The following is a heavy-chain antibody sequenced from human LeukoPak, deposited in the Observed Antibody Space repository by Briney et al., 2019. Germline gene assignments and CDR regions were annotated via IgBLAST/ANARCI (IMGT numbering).Heavy chain of an antibody. V-gene: IGHV4-34*01. CDR2: INHSGST. Sequence: SETLSLTCAVYGGSFSGYYWSWIRQPPGKGLEWIGEINHSGSTNYNPSLKSRVTISVDTSKNQFSLKLSSVTAADTAVYYCAREPSIAAAGNTYYYYMDVWGKGTTVTVSS. CDR3: AREPSIAAAGNTYYYYMDV. CDR1: GGSFSGYY. D-gene: IGHD6-13*01. J-gene: IGHJ6*03.